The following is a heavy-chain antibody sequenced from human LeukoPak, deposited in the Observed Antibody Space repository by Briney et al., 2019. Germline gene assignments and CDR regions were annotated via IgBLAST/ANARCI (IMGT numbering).Heavy chain of an antibody. Sequence: GGSLRLSCAASGFTFSSYSMNWVRQAPGKGLEWVSSISSSSSYIYYADSVKGRFTISRDNTESSVCLQMNSLKAEDTGIYYCAREALRTSIDSWGQGTLVSVSS. D-gene: IGHD3-3*01. J-gene: IGHJ4*02. V-gene: IGHV3-21*06. CDR3: AREALRTSIDS. CDR2: ISSSSSYI. CDR1: GFTFSSYS.